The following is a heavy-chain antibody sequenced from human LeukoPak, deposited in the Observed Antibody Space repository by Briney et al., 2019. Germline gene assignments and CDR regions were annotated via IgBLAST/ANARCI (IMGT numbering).Heavy chain of an antibody. Sequence: GGSLRLSCEASAFTFSDFWISWVRQTPGKGLEWVANIKQAGNEKHYVDSVKGRFTISRDNAKNSLYLQMNSLRVEDTAVYYCAREGSEMTGFDYWGQGTLVTVSP. D-gene: IGHD1-14*01. CDR1: AFTFSDFW. J-gene: IGHJ4*02. V-gene: IGHV3-7*01. CDR3: AREGSEMTGFDY. CDR2: IKQAGNEK.